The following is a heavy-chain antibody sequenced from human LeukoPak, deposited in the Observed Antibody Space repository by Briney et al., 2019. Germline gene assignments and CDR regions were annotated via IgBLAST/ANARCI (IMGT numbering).Heavy chain of an antibody. CDR1: GFTFSSYA. V-gene: IGHV3-23*01. D-gene: IGHD1/OR15-1a*01. CDR2: ISATAT. Sequence: PGGSLRLSCAASGFTFSSYAMSWVRQAPGRGLEWVSLISATATYYADSVKGRFTISRDISRNTLYLQMNSLRADDTAVYYCGRIAINANNGMDVWGQGTTVTVSS. CDR3: GRIAINANNGMDV. J-gene: IGHJ6*02.